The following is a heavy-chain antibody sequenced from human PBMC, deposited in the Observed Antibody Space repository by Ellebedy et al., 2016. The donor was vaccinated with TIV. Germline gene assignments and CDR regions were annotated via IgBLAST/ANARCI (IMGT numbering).Heavy chain of an antibody. CDR2: INSDGSST. Sequence: PGGSLRLSCVASGFAFSSRWIHWVRQAPGKGLVWFSHINSDGSSTNYADSVKGRFTMSRDNAKDTVYLQMNSLRAEDTAVYYCGRDDRYGLDVWGQGTTVIVSS. V-gene: IGHV3-74*01. CDR3: GRDDRYGLDV. CDR1: GFAFSSRW. J-gene: IGHJ6*02.